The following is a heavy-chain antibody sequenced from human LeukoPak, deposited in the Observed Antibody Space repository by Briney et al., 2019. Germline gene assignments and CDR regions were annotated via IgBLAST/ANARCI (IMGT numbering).Heavy chain of an antibody. J-gene: IGHJ4*02. V-gene: IGHV4-39*01. CDR1: CGSISSSSYY. Sequence: SETLSLTCTVSCGSISSSSYYWGWIRQPPGKGLEWIGSIYYSGSTYYNPSLKSRVTISVDTSKNQFSLRLSSVTAADTAVYYCAGQILGYCSSTSCSYYFDYWGQGTLVTVSS. D-gene: IGHD2-2*01. CDR2: IYYSGST. CDR3: AGQILGYCSSTSCSYYFDY.